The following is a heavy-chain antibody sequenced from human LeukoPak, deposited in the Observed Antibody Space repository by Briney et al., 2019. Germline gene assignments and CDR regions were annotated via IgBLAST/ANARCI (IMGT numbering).Heavy chain of an antibody. CDR1: GGSLSGYY. Sequence: SETLSLTCAVSGGSLSGYYWTWIRQPPGKGLEWIGEINHSGSTNYNPSLKSRVTISVDTSKNQFSLKLSSVTAADTAVYYCARGSFGFGELLYYFGYWGQGTLVTVSS. CDR3: ARGSFGFGELLYYFGY. V-gene: IGHV4-34*01. D-gene: IGHD3-10*01. J-gene: IGHJ4*02. CDR2: INHSGST.